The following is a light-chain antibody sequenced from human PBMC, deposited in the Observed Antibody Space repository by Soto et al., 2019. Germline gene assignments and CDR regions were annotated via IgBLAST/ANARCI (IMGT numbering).Light chain of an antibody. CDR3: TSYTSTNTVV. V-gene: IGLV1-47*01. CDR2: RNN. J-gene: IGLJ2*01. CDR1: SSNIGSNY. Sequence: QSVLTQPPSASGTLGQRVTISCSGSSSNIGSNYVYWYQQLPGTAPKLLIYRNNQRPSGVPDRFSGSKSGNTASLTISGLQAEDEADYYCTSYTSTNTVVFGGGTKFTVL.